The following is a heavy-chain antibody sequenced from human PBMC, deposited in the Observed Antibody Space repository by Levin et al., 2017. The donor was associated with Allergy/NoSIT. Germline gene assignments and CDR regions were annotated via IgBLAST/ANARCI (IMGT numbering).Heavy chain of an antibody. CDR3: ARIVWEGRGGYHYGLDV. J-gene: IGHJ6*02. CDR1: GFSLSTSGMC. CDR2: IEWDDDK. D-gene: IGHD1-26*01. Sequence: RESGPTLVKPTQTLTLTCTFSGFSLSTSGMCVSWIRQPPGKALEWLARIEWDDDKYYSTSLKTRLTISKDTSKNEVVLTMTNMDPVDTATYYCARIVWEGRGGYHYGLDVWGQGTTVTVSS. V-gene: IGHV2-70*11.